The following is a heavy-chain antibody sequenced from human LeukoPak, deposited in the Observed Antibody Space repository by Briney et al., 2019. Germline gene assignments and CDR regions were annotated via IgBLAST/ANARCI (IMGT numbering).Heavy chain of an antibody. CDR1: GLTFYSYA. Sequence: PGGSLRLSCAVSGLTFYSYAMKWVRQAPGKGLEWVSGISADGATEYADSVKGRFTISRDNSRNTLFVQMNSLRAEDTALYYCAKGSDCSVTFWGPDYWGQGTLVTVSS. V-gene: IGHV3-23*01. D-gene: IGHD2-15*01. CDR2: ISADGAT. J-gene: IGHJ4*02. CDR3: AKGSDCSVTFWGPDY.